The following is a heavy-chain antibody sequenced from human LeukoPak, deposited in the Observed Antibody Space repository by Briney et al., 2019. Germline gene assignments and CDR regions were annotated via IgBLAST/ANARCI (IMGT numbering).Heavy chain of an antibody. CDR2: IYYSGST. Sequence: SETLSLTCTVSGGSISSSSYYWGWIRQPPGKGLEWIGSIYYSGSTYYNPSLKSRVTISVDTSKNQFSLKLSSVTAADTAVYYCARRSSIWNYWGQGTLVTVSS. CDR1: GGSISSSSYY. D-gene: IGHD6-6*01. CDR3: ARRSSIWNY. J-gene: IGHJ4*02. V-gene: IGHV4-39*01.